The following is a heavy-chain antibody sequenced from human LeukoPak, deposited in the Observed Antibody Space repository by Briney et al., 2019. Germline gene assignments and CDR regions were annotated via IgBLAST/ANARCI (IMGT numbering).Heavy chain of an antibody. CDR3: ARGYCSGGSCYYFDY. V-gene: IGHV5-51*01. J-gene: IGHJ4*02. D-gene: IGHD2-15*01. Sequence: GESLKISCKGSGYSFTSYWIGRVRQMPGKGLEWMGIIYPGDSDTRYSPSFQGQVTISADKSISTAYLQWSSLKASDTAMYYCARGYCSGGSCYYFDYWGQGTLVTVSS. CDR2: IYPGDSDT. CDR1: GYSFTSYW.